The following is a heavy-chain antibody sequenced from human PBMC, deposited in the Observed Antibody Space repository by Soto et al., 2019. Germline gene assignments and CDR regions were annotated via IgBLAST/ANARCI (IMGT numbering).Heavy chain of an antibody. Sequence: QVQLVQSGAEVKKPGSSVKVSCKASGGTFSSLAISWVRQAPGQGLEWMGGLVPVFGTANYAQKFQDRVTITADKSTSTSYMELSSLRSXXXAVYYCARSPGVFDYWGQGTLVTVSS. CDR1: GGTFSSLA. CDR3: ARSPGVFDY. J-gene: IGHJ4*02. V-gene: IGHV1-69*06. D-gene: IGHD3-10*01. CDR2: LVPVFGTA.